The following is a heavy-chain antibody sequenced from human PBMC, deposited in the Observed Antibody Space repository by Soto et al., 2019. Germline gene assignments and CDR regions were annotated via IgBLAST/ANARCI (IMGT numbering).Heavy chain of an antibody. CDR2: IIPIFGTA. Sequence: GASVKVSCKASGGTFSSYAISWVRQAPGQGLERMGGIIPIFGTANYAQKFQGRVTITADESTSTAYMELSSLRSEDTAVYYCARGSGATTYYYYYGMDVWGQGTTVTVSS. J-gene: IGHJ6*02. V-gene: IGHV1-69*13. D-gene: IGHD1-26*01. CDR1: GGTFSSYA. CDR3: ARGSGATTYYYYYGMDV.